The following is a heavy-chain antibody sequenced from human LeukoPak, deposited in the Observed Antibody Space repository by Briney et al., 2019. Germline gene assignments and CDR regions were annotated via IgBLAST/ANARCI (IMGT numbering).Heavy chain of an antibody. CDR2: IYYSGST. Sequence: SETLSLTCTVSGGSISSSSYYWGWIRQPPGKGLEWIGSIYYSGSTYYNPSLKSRVTISVDTSKNQFSLKLSSVTAADTAVYYCARDLVVAATYYYMDVWGKGTTVTVSS. V-gene: IGHV4-39*02. CDR3: ARDLVVAATYYYMDV. D-gene: IGHD2-15*01. CDR1: GGSISSSSYY. J-gene: IGHJ6*03.